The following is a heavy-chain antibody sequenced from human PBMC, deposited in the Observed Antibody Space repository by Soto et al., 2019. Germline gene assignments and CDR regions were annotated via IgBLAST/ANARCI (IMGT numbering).Heavy chain of an antibody. J-gene: IGHJ4*02. Sequence: GGSLRLSCAASGFTFSSYAMSWVRQAPGKGLEWVSAISGSGGSTYYADSVKGRFTISRDNSKNTLYLQMNSLRAEDTAVYYCAKEYDFWSGYYTGILDYWGQGTLVTVSS. CDR3: AKEYDFWSGYYTGILDY. V-gene: IGHV3-23*01. D-gene: IGHD3-3*01. CDR2: ISGSGGST. CDR1: GFTFSSYA.